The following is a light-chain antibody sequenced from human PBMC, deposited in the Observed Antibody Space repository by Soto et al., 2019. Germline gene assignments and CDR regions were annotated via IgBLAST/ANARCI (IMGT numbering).Light chain of an antibody. CDR1: QSVSSGN. CDR2: GAS. V-gene: IGKV3-20*01. J-gene: IGKJ2*01. CDR3: QHYDDSPPRYT. Sequence: EIVLTQSPATLSLSPGERATLSCRASQSVSSGNLAWYQQKPGQAPRLVISGASSRAAGLPDRFSGSGSGTDFTLTISRLEPEDFAFYYCQHYDDSPPRYTFGQGTKLEIK.